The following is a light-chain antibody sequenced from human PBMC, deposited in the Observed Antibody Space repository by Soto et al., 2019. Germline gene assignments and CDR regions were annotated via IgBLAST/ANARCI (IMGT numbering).Light chain of an antibody. CDR1: SSNIVAIYD. CDR3: QSYDSSLSGWA. J-gene: IGLJ3*02. Sequence: QSVLTQPPSVSGAPGQRVTISCTGSSSNIVAIYDVHWYQQLPGTAPKLLIYGNTNRPSGVPDRFSGSKSGTSASLAITGLQAEDEADYYCQSYDSSLSGWAFGGGTKVTVL. V-gene: IGLV1-40*01. CDR2: GNT.